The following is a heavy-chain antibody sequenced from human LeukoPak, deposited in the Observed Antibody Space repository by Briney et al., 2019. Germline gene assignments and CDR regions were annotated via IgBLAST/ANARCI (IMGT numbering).Heavy chain of an antibody. V-gene: IGHV5-51*01. CDR1: GYSFTSYW. CDR2: IYPGDSDT. CDR3: ARHVEDYDFWSGYSDY. D-gene: IGHD3-3*01. Sequence: GESLKISCKGSGYSFTSYWIGWVRQMPGKGLEWMGIIYPGDSDTRYSPSLQGQVTISADKSISTAYLQWSSLKASDTAMYYCARHVEDYDFWSGYSDYWGQGTLVTVSS. J-gene: IGHJ4*02.